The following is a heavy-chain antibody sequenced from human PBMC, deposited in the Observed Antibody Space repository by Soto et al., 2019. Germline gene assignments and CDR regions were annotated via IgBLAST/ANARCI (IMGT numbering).Heavy chain of an antibody. J-gene: IGHJ5*02. Sequence: PSETLSLTCTVSGDSVSSGGYYWNWIRQHPGRGLEWLGYIYDSETTYYNPSLESRLSISVDASKNQFSLKVTSVTAADTAMYYCAMTKTTLYNWFDPWGQGTQVTVSS. V-gene: IGHV4-31*03. CDR1: GDSVSSGGYY. CDR2: IYDSETT. CDR3: AMTKTTLYNWFDP. D-gene: IGHD1-7*01.